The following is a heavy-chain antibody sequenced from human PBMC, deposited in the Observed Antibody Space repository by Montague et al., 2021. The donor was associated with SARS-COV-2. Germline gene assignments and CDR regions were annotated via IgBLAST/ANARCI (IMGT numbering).Heavy chain of an antibody. CDR1: GGSVSSGSYY. J-gene: IGHJ6*02. CDR3: ARVGRQQLVRLSGMDV. D-gene: IGHD6-13*01. CDR2: IYYSGST. Sequence: SETLSLTCTVSGGSVSSGSYYRSWIRQPPGKGLEWIGYIYYSGSTNYNPSLKSRVTISVDTSKNQFSLKLSSVTAADTAVYYCARVGRQQLVRLSGMDVWGQGTTVTVSS. V-gene: IGHV4-61*01.